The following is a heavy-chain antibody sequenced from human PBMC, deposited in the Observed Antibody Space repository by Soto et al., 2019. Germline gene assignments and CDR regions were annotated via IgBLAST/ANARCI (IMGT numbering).Heavy chain of an antibody. J-gene: IGHJ4*02. D-gene: IGHD6-19*01. V-gene: IGHV3-74*01. CDR3: ARASYSSGWWGCDC. CDR2: ISTDGSVT. Sequence: EVQLVESGGGLVQPGGSLRLSCAASGLTFSSYWMHWVRQAPGKGLVCVSRISTDGSVTTYADYVKVRFTISRDNAKHTPHPPITSLRTEVTPVSSCARASYSSGWWGCDCWGQGTVVTVSS. CDR1: GLTFSSYW.